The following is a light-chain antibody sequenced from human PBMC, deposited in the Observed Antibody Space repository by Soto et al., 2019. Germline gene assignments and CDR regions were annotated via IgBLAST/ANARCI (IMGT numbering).Light chain of an antibody. CDR1: SSDIGGYKY. Sequence: QSALTQPASVSGSPGQSITISCTGTSSDIGGYKYVSWYQQHPGKAPKLIIYEVSDRPSGISNRFSGSKSGNTASLTISGLQADDEADYYCSSYTSSASRVFGGGTKLTVL. V-gene: IGLV2-14*01. CDR2: EVS. CDR3: SSYTSSASRV. J-gene: IGLJ3*02.